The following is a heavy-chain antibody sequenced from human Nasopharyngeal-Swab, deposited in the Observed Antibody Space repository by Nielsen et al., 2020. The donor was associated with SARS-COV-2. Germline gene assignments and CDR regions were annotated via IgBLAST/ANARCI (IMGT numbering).Heavy chain of an antibody. CDR2: INHSGST. Sequence: SETLSLTCAVYGGSFSGYYWSWIRQPPGKGLEWIGEINHSGSTNYNPSLKSRVTISVDTSKNQFSLKLSSVTAADTAVYYCARGGGSSLYYYYYYYYMDVWGKGTTVTVSS. CDR3: ARGGGSSLYYYYYYYYMDV. V-gene: IGHV4-34*01. J-gene: IGHJ6*03. CDR1: GGSFSGYY. D-gene: IGHD6-6*01.